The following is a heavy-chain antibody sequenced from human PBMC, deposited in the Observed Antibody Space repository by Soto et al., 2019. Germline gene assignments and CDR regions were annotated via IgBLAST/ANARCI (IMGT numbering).Heavy chain of an antibody. CDR3: ARDPAYSYATGRYHDY. CDR2: IYYSGST. D-gene: IGHD5-18*01. V-gene: IGHV4-59*01. Sequence: SETLSLTCTVSGGSISSYYWSWIRQPPGKGLEWIGYIYYSGSTNYNPSLKSRVTISVDTSKNQFSLKLSSVTAADTAVYYCARDPAYSYATGRYHDYSGQGTLVPVSS. J-gene: IGHJ4*02. CDR1: GGSISSYY.